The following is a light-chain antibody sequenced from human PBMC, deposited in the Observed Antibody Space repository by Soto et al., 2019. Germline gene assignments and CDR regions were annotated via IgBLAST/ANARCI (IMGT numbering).Light chain of an antibody. V-gene: IGKV3-15*01. Sequence: EIVMTQSPATLSVSPGETATLSCRASQGISRTLAWYQLKPGQAPRLLFYGVSTRATGVPARFSGSGSGTEFTLTISSLQSEDSALYYCQHYNHWPQLSFGGGTKVEI. CDR1: QGISRT. CDR2: GVS. CDR3: QHYNHWPQLS. J-gene: IGKJ4*01.